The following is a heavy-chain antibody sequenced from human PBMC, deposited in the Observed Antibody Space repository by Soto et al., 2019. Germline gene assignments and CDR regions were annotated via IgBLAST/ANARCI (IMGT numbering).Heavy chain of an antibody. J-gene: IGHJ5*02. CDR1: GFSLSDARMG. Sequence: QVTLKASGPVLVKPTETLTLTCTVSGFSLSDARMGVSWISQPPGKALEWLAHIFSNDDKFYSTSLQNSLTIYNDASRSQFVLTMTTMDPVDTAAYYCARIWRAGGAQLWFDPWGQGTLVTVSS. CDR3: ARIWRAGGAQLWFDP. CDR2: IFSNDDK. V-gene: IGHV2-26*01. D-gene: IGHD1-1*01.